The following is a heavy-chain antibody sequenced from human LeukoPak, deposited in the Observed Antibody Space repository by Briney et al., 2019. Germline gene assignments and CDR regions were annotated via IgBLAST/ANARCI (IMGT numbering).Heavy chain of an antibody. D-gene: IGHD1-14*01. CDR1: GGSISSYY. CDR3: ARSISSRLWFDY. Sequence: SETLSLTCIVSGGSISSYYWSWIRQPPGKGLEWIGYIYSSGSTKYNPSLKSRVTMSVDTSKHQFSLRLISVTAADTAVYYCARSISSRLWFDYWGQGTLVTVSS. J-gene: IGHJ4*02. V-gene: IGHV4-59*12. CDR2: IYSSGST.